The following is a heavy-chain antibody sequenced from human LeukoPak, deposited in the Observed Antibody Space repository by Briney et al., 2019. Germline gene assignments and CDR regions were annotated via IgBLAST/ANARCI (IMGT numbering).Heavy chain of an antibody. D-gene: IGHD5-24*01. CDR3: ARDDGYNFWYFDY. J-gene: IGHJ4*02. Sequence: KPSETLSLTCTVSGGSISSYYWSWIRQPPGKGLEWIAYMYYSGSTNYNPSLKSRVTISVDTSKNQFSLKLSFVTAADTAVYYCARDDGYNFWYFDYWGQGTLVTVSS. CDR1: GGSISSYY. V-gene: IGHV4-59*01. CDR2: MYYSGST.